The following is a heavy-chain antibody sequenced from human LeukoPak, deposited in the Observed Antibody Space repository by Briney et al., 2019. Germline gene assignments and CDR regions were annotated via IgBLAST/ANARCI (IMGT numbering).Heavy chain of an antibody. D-gene: IGHD5-18*01. CDR2: ISYDGSNK. Sequence: GRSLRLSCAASGFTFSSYAMHWVRQAPGKGLEWVAVISYDGSNKYYADSVKGRFTISRDNSKNTLYLQMNSLRAEDTAVYYRARVVGYSYGIDAFDIWGQGTMVTVSS. CDR3: ARVVGYSYGIDAFDI. V-gene: IGHV3-30*04. CDR1: GFTFSSYA. J-gene: IGHJ3*02.